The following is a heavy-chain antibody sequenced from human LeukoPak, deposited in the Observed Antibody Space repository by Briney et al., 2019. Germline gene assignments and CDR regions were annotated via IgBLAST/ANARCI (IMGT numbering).Heavy chain of an antibody. D-gene: IGHD3-3*01. CDR1: GYTFTSYY. CDR2: INPSGGST. J-gene: IGHJ5*02. Sequence: GASVKVSCKASGYTFTSYYMHWVRQAPGQGLEWMGIINPSGGSTSYAQKFQGRVTMTRDTSTSTVYMELSSLRSEDTAVYYCARDFTIFGVPTGFDPWGQGTLVTVSS. V-gene: IGHV1-46*01. CDR3: ARDFTIFGVPTGFDP.